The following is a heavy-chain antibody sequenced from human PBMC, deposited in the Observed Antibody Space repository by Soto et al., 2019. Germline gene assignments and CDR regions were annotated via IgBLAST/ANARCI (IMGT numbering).Heavy chain of an antibody. CDR2: INTDGSTT. V-gene: IGHV3-74*01. J-gene: IGHJ4*02. D-gene: IGHD5-12*01. Sequence: EVQLVESGGVSVQPGGSLRLSCTASGFTLSNYWMHWVRQAPGNGLVCVSRINTDGSTTSYADSVKGRFTISRDNAKNTLYLQMNSLRDEDTAVYYCVRIRRGDGYTFGYWGQGTLVTVSS. CDR1: GFTLSNYW. CDR3: VRIRRGDGYTFGY.